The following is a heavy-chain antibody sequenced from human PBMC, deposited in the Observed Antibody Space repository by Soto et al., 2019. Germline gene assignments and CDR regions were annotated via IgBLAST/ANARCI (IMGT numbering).Heavy chain of an antibody. CDR2: ISGSGGST. J-gene: IGHJ4*02. Sequence: GGSLRLSCAASGFTFSSYAMSWVRQAPGKGLEWVSAISGSGGSTYYADSVKGRFTISRDNSKNTLYLQMNSLRAEDTAVYYCAKGPKYYYGSGSRFDYWGQGTLVTVSS. V-gene: IGHV3-23*01. CDR3: AKGPKYYYGSGSRFDY. CDR1: GFTFSSYA. D-gene: IGHD3-10*01.